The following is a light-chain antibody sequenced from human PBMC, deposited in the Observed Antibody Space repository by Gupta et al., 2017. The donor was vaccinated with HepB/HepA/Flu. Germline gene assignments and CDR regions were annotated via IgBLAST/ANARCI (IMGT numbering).Light chain of an antibody. CDR1: QSVLYRSNNKNY. Sequence: DIVMAQSPDSLAVSLGERATINFKSSQSVLYRSNNKNYLAWYQKKPGQPPKVLIYWASSRECGVPDRFSGNGSGTEFTLTISSLQAEDVAIDYCQQYSSTPLTFGGGTKVEIK. V-gene: IGKV4-1*01. CDR2: WAS. J-gene: IGKJ4*01. CDR3: QQYSSTPLT.